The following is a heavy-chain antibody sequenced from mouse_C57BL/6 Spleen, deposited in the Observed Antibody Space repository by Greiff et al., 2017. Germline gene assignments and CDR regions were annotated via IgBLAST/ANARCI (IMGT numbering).Heavy chain of an antibody. CDR1: GYTFTSYW. CDR3: ASAGPVWFAY. CDR2: LDPSDSYT. D-gene: IGHD3-1*01. Sequence: VQLQQPGAELVMPGASVKLSCKASGYTFTSYWMHWVKQRPGQGLEWIGKLDPSDSYTNYNQKFKGKSTLTVDKSSSTAYMQLSSLTSEDSAVYYCASAGPVWFAYWGQGTLVTVSA. V-gene: IGHV1-69*01. J-gene: IGHJ3*01.